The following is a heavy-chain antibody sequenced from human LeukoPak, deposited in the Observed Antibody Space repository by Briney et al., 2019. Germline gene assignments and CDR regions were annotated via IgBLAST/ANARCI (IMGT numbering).Heavy chain of an antibody. Sequence: GGSLRLSCVASRLTSSNYNMNCDRQAPGKGLEWVSSISSTRSSYIYYAESVKGRFTISRDNAKHSLYLQMSSLRAEDTAVYYCARDGTTVTFPDAFDIWGQGTMVTVSS. CDR3: ARDGTTVTFPDAFDI. CDR2: ISSTRSSYI. D-gene: IGHD4-17*01. V-gene: IGHV3-21*01. J-gene: IGHJ3*02. CDR1: RLTSSNYN.